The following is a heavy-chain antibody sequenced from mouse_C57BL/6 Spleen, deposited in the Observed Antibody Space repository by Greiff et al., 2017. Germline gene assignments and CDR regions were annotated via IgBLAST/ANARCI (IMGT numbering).Heavy chain of an antibody. CDR1: GYSITSGYD. J-gene: IGHJ4*01. Sequence: EVKLQESGPGMVKPSQSLSLTCTVTGYSITSGYDWHWIRHFPGNKLEWMGYISYSGSTNYNQSLKSRISITHDTSKNHFFLKLNSVTTEDTATYYCARERNFYAMDYWGQGTSVTVSS. V-gene: IGHV3-1*01. CDR3: ARERNFYAMDY. CDR2: ISYSGST.